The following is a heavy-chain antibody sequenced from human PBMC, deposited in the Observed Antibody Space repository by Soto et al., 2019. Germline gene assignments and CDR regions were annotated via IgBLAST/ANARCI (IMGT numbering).Heavy chain of an antibody. Sequence: SVKVSCKASGGTFSRYTINWVRQAPGQGLEWMGRIIPIAAIANYTQKFQGRVTMTRDTSTSTVYMELSSLRSEDTAVYYCAREQQLVLSPHFDYWGQGTLVTVSS. CDR3: AREQQLVLSPHFDY. D-gene: IGHD6-13*01. V-gene: IGHV1-69*04. J-gene: IGHJ4*02. CDR1: GGTFSRYT. CDR2: IIPIAAIA.